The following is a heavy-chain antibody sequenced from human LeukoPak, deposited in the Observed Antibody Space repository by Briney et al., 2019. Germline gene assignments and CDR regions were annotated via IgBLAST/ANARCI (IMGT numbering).Heavy chain of an antibody. CDR2: INPNSGGT. D-gene: IGHD5-12*01. J-gene: IGHJ4*02. Sequence: GASVKVSCKASGYTFTDYFMHCVRQGPGQGLEWMGWINPNSGGTNFAQKFQGRVTMTRDTSISTAYMELSSLTSDDTAVYYCARGRFSGYGADWGQGTLVTVSS. V-gene: IGHV1-2*02. CDR3: ARGRFSGYGAD. CDR1: GYTFTDYF.